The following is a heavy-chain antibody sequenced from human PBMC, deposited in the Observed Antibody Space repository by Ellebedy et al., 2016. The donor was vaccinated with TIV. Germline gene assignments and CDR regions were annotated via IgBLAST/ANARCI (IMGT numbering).Heavy chain of an antibody. Sequence: GESLKISCSTSGFTFHDYSMHWVRQAPGKGLELVSLIRWDGYNTYYADSVEGRFTISRDNSKNFLYLQMNGLTTDDTAFYYCAKEALYGSANYWSWFDPWGQGTLVTVSS. D-gene: IGHD3-10*01. V-gene: IGHV3-43*01. J-gene: IGHJ5*02. CDR1: GFTFHDYS. CDR3: AKEALYGSANYWSWFDP. CDR2: IRWDGYNT.